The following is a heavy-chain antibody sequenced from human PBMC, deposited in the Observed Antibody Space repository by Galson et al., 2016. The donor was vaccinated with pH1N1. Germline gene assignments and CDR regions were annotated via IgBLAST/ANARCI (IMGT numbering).Heavy chain of an antibody. CDR3: NRDLGRLREN. V-gene: IGHV1-46*03. Sequence: SVKVSCKASGYTFTRYYFHWVRQAPGQGLEWIGVVDPANGGATYAQKFQARLIMTRDTSTSTVYMELTSLQSDDTAVYYCNRDLGRLRENWGQGTLVIVSS. CDR2: VDPANGGA. CDR1: GYTFTRYY. D-gene: IGHD1-26*01. J-gene: IGHJ4*02.